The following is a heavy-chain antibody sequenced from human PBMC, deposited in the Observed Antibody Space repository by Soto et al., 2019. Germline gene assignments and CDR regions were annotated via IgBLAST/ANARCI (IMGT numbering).Heavy chain of an antibody. V-gene: IGHV3-7*01. CDR2: IKQDGSEK. D-gene: IGHD6-6*01. CDR3: ARVHSSSSGGDYYYYYMDV. Sequence: AGGSLRLSCAASGFTFSSYWMSWVRQAPGKGLEWVANIKQDGSEKYYVDSVKGRFTISRDNAKNSLYLQMNSLRAEDTAVYYCARVHSSSSGGDYYYYYMDVWGKGTTVTVSS. CDR1: GFTFSSYW. J-gene: IGHJ6*03.